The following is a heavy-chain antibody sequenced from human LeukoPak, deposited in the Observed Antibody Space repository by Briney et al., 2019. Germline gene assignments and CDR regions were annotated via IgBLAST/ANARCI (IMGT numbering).Heavy chain of an antibody. D-gene: IGHD1-7*01. J-gene: IGHJ3*02. CDR1: GFAFSSYS. Sequence: PGGSLRLSCAASGFAFSSYSMTWVRQAPGKGLEWVSSISGGSASKFYADSVKGRFTISRDNAKNSLYLQMNSLRAEDTAVYYCAKYQTGTWTSYDSSDIWGQGTLVTVSS. CDR3: AKYQTGTWTSYDSSDI. V-gene: IGHV3-21*01. CDR2: ISGGSASK.